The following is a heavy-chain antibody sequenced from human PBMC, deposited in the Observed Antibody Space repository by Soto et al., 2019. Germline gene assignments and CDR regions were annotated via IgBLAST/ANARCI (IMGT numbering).Heavy chain of an antibody. Sequence: GSLRLSCAASGFTFSNAWINWVRQAPGKGLEWVGRIKSKTDGGTTDYAEPVKGRFAISRDDSNNMVYLQMNSLKIEDTAVYYCAKDKEPDGAWDFDYWGLGTLVTVSS. CDR1: GFTFSNAW. J-gene: IGHJ4*02. V-gene: IGHV3-15*07. CDR3: AKDKEPDGAWDFDY. CDR2: IKSKTDGGTT. D-gene: IGHD4-17*01.